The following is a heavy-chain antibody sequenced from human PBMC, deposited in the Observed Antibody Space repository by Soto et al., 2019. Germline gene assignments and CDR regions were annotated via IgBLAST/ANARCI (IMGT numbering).Heavy chain of an antibody. CDR3: ARTYDGSGPNSRRYGFDI. CDR2: IYYSGST. V-gene: IGHV4-59*01. J-gene: IGHJ3*02. CDR1: GGSISSYY. Sequence: SETLSLTCSVSGGSISSYYWSWIRQPPGKGLEWIAYIYYSGSTSYNPSLKSRVSISLDTSKNQFSLKLSSVTAADTAVYYCARTYDGSGPNSRRYGFDIWGQGTMVTVS. D-gene: IGHD3-22*01.